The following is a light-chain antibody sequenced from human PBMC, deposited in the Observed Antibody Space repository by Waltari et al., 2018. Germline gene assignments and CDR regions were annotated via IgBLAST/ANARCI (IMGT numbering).Light chain of an antibody. CDR3: MQGTHWPLFT. J-gene: IGKJ3*01. V-gene: IGKV2-30*01. Sequence: DAVMTQSPLSLPGTLGQPASVSCRSSQSPVYSDGNTCLKWLQQRPGQSPRRLFSKVSTLDSGVPGRFSGSGSGTDFTLKISRVEAEDVGVYYCMQGTHWPLFTFGPGTKVDIK. CDR1: QSPVYSDGNTC. CDR2: KVS.